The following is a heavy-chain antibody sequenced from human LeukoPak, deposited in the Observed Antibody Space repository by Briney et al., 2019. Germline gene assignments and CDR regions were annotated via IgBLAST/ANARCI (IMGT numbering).Heavy chain of an antibody. CDR2: INADNGNT. J-gene: IGHJ4*02. V-gene: IGHV1-3*01. CDR3: ARGGELLYFDC. D-gene: IGHD3-10*01. CDR1: EYTFTNYA. Sequence: ASVKVSCKASEYTFTNYAIHWMRQAPGQGLEWMGWINADNGNTKYSQKFQGRVTITRDTSASTAYMELSSLTSEDTTVYYCARGGELLYFDCWGQGTLVTVSS.